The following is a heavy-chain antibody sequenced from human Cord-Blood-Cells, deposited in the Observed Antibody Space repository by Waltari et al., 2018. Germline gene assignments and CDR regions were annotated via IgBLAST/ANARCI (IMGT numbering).Heavy chain of an antibody. J-gene: IGHJ4*02. V-gene: IGHV3-48*02. CDR1: GFTFRSYS. D-gene: IGHD5-12*01. Sequence: EVQLVESGGGLVQPGGSLRLSCAASGFTFRSYSMNWVRQAPRKVMGWVSYIGSSSSTIDYADAVKGRFTISRDNAKNSLYLQMNSLRDEDTAVYYCARDLGYGPPPDYWGQGTLVTVSS. CDR3: ARDLGYGPPPDY. CDR2: IGSSSSTI.